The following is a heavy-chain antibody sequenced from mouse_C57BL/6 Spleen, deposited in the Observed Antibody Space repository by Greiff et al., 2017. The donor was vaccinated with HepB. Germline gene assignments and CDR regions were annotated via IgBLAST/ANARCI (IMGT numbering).Heavy chain of an antibody. J-gene: IGHJ4*01. Sequence: VQLQQSGPELVKPGASVKIPCKASGYTFTDYNMDWVKQSHGKSLEWIGDINPNNGGTIYNQKFKGKATLTVDKSSSTAYMELRSLTSEDTAVYYCAREGIYYDYDGFGAMDYWGQGTSVTVSS. CDR2: INPNNGGT. D-gene: IGHD2-4*01. CDR3: AREGIYYDYDGFGAMDY. V-gene: IGHV1-18*01. CDR1: GYTFTDYN.